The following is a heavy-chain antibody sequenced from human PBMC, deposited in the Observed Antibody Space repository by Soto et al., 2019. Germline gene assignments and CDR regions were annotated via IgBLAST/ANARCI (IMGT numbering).Heavy chain of an antibody. Sequence: SKASGDTFTSSYMHCVHHSPKQGLEWMGIINPSGGSASYAQKFQGRVTMTRDTSTSTVYMELSSLRSEDTAVYYCARDMGNWNDVTYFAYLVQGTLVTV. CDR3: ARDMGNWNDVTYFAY. D-gene: IGHD1-20*01. V-gene: IGHV1-46*03. CDR1: GDTFTSSY. CDR2: INPSGGSA. J-gene: IGHJ4*02.